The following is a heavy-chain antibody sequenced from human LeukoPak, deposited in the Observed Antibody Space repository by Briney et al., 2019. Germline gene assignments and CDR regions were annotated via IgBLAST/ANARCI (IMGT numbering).Heavy chain of an antibody. V-gene: IGHV1-18*01. J-gene: IGHJ4*02. CDR1: GYTFTSYG. Sequence: ASVKVSCKASGYTFTSYGISWVRQAPGQGLEWMGWISAYNGNTNYAQKLQGRVTTTTDTSTSTAYMELRGLRSDDTAVYYCARGRPVYYYDSSGYYYGDYWGQGTLVTVSS. CDR3: ARGRPVYYYDSSGYYYGDY. D-gene: IGHD3-22*01. CDR2: ISAYNGNT.